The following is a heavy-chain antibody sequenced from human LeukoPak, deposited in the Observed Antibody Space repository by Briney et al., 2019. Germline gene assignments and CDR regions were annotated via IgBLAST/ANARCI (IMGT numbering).Heavy chain of an antibody. CDR3: ARDLVLRLGVLSPIPDY. D-gene: IGHD3-16*02. CDR2: ITSSGSSI. J-gene: IGHJ4*02. CDR1: GFTFTNYE. Sequence: GGSLRLACAASGFTFTNYEMNWVRQAPGKGLEWISYITSSGSSIYYADSVKGRFTISRDNAKNSLYLQMNSLRAEDTAVYYCARDLVLRLGVLSPIPDYWGQGTLVTVSS. V-gene: IGHV3-48*03.